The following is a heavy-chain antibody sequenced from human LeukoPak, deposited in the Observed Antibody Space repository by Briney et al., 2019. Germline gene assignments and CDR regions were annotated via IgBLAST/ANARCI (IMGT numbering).Heavy chain of an antibody. J-gene: IGHJ3*02. Sequence: GESLKISCKGSGYSFTSYWIGWVRQMPGKGLEWMGIIYPGDSDIRYSPSFQGQVTISADKSISTAYLQWSSLKASDTAMYYCAISSSSTTDAFDIWGQGTMVTVSS. D-gene: IGHD6-6*01. V-gene: IGHV5-51*01. CDR2: IYPGDSDI. CDR1: GYSFTSYW. CDR3: AISSSSTTDAFDI.